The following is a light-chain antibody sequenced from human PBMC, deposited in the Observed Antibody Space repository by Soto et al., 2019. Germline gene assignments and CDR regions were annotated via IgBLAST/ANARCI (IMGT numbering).Light chain of an antibody. Sequence: SYELTQPPSVSVAPEKTATITCGGDNIGDKRVHWYRQKPGQAPVLLISYDSDRPSGIPERFSGSNSGNTATLTISRVEAGDEADYYCQVWYIMTDNYVLGGGTKVTAL. CDR3: QVWYIMTDNYV. V-gene: IGLV3-21*04. J-gene: IGLJ1*01. CDR2: YDS. CDR1: NIGDKR.